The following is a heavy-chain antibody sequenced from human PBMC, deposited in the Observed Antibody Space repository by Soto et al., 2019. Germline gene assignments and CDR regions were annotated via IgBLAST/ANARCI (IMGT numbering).Heavy chain of an antibody. CDR1: GGSISSGGYS. Sequence: SETLSLTCAVSGGSISSGGYSWSWIRQPPGKGLEWIGYIYHSGSTYYNPSLKSRVTISVDRSKNQFSLKLSSVTAADTAVYYCARARSSSYYDILTGYSIRGYFDYWGQGTLVTVSS. CDR2: IYHSGST. V-gene: IGHV4-30-2*01. D-gene: IGHD3-9*01. CDR3: ARARSSSYYDILTGYSIRGYFDY. J-gene: IGHJ4*02.